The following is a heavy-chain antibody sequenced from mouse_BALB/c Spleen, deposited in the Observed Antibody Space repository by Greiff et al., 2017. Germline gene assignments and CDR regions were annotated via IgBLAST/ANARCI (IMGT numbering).Heavy chain of an antibody. CDR2: ISDGGSYT. V-gene: IGHV5-4*02. Sequence: EVQLVESGGGLVKPGGSLKLSCAASGFTFSDYYMYWVRQTPEKRLEWVATISDGGSYTYYPDSVKGRFTISRDNAKNNLYLQMSSLKSEDTAMYYCARARSGSGFAYWGQGTLVTVSA. J-gene: IGHJ3*01. CDR1: GFTFSDYY. CDR3: ARARSGSGFAY.